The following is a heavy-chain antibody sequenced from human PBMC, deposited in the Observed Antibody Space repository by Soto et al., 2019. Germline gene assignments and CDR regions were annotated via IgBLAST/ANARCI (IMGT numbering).Heavy chain of an antibody. CDR3: ARDLMECSGGSCYSTTNDY. V-gene: IGHV1-69*08. J-gene: IGHJ4*02. CDR1: GGTFSSYT. CDR2: IIPILGIA. Sequence: QVQLVQSGAEVKKPGSSVKVSCKASGGTFSSYTISWVRQAPGQGLEWMGRIIPILGIANYAQKFQGRVTITADKSTSTAYMELSSLRSDDTAVYYCARDLMECSGGSCYSTTNDYWGQGTLVTVSS. D-gene: IGHD2-15*01.